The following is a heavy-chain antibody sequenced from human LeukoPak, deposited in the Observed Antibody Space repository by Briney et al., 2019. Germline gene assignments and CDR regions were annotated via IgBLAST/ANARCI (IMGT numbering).Heavy chain of an antibody. V-gene: IGHV4-59*01. J-gene: IGHJ6*02. D-gene: IGHD3-16*01. CDR1: GGSISGYY. CDR2: IHYSGRA. CDR3: VRVGVNYDMDV. Sequence: SETLSLTCSVSGGSISGYYWTWVRQPPGEGLEWIGQIHYSGRADYNPSLKSRITMSVDTSRNQISLKLSSVTAADTAIYYCVRVGVNYDMDVWGQGTTVPVFS.